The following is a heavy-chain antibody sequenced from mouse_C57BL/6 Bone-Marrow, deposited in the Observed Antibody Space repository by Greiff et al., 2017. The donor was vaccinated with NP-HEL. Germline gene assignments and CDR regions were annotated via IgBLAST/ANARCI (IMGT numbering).Heavy chain of an antibody. Sequence: VQLQESGAELVRPGASVTLSCKASGYTFTDYEMHWVKQTPVHGLEWIGAIDPETGGTAYNQKFKGKAILTADKSSSTAYMELRSLTSEDSAVYYCTPRGTPDYWGQGTTLTVSS. CDR1: GYTFTDYE. J-gene: IGHJ2*01. CDR3: TPRGTPDY. D-gene: IGHD3-3*01. V-gene: IGHV1-15*01. CDR2: IDPETGGT.